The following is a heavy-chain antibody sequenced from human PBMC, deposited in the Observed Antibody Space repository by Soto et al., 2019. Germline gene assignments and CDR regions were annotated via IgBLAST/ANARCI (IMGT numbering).Heavy chain of an antibody. CDR3: AKQQMGVIRALDY. CDR2: IRETGNT. CDR1: GLTLKNYA. Sequence: GGSMRLSCAASGLTLKNYAMSWIRKAPGKGLEWVSTIRETGNTYYADSVRGRFATSRDNSENTLYLQMSSLRAEDTAVYYCAKQQMGVIRALDYWGQGTLVTVSS. V-gene: IGHV3-23*01. J-gene: IGHJ4*02. D-gene: IGHD1-26*01.